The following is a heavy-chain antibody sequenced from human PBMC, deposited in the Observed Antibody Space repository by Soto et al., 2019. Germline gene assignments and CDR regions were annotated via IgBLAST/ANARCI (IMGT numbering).Heavy chain of an antibody. CDR3: ARWAVVVVAATRYYYGMDV. D-gene: IGHD2-15*01. J-gene: IGHJ6*02. Sequence: EVQLVESGGGLVKPGGSLRLSCAASGFTFSSYSMNWVRQAPGKGLEWVSSISSSSSYIYYADSVKGRFTISRDNAKNSLYLQMNSLRAEDTAVYYCARWAVVVVAATRYYYGMDVWGQGTTVTVSS. CDR2: ISSSSSYI. CDR1: GFTFSSYS. V-gene: IGHV3-21*01.